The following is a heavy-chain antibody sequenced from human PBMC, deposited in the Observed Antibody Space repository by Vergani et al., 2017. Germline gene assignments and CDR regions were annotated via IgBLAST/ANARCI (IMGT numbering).Heavy chain of an antibody. CDR1: GGSISSGGYY. Sequence: QVQLQESGPGLVKPSQTLSLTCTVPGGSISSGGYYWSWVRQPPGKGLEWGGYIYYSGSTFYHPSLNIQVSISVDTSKNQFSLKLGSVTAADSAVYYWARDVRTLGYMDVWGKGTTVTVSS. CDR3: ARDVRTLGYMDV. J-gene: IGHJ6*03. CDR2: IYYSGST. D-gene: IGHD2/OR15-2a*01. V-gene: IGHV4-31*01.